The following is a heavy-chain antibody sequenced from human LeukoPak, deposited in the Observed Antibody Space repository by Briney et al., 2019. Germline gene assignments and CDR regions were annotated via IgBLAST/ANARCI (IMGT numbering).Heavy chain of an antibody. D-gene: IGHD2/OR15-2a*01. CDR2: INHSGST. J-gene: IGHJ6*03. CDR3: ARVSITPLRYYYYMDA. V-gene: IGHV4-34*01. Sequence: PSETLSLTCAVYGGSFSGYYWSWIRQPPGKGLEWIGEINHSGSTNYNPSLKSRVTISVDTSKNQFSLKLSSVTAADTAVYYCARVSITPLRYYYYMDAWGKGTTVTVSS. CDR1: GGSFSGYY.